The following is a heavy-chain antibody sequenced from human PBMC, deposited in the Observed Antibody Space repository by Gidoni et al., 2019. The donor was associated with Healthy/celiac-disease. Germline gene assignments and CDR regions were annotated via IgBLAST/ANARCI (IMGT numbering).Heavy chain of an antibody. V-gene: IGHV3-21*01. Sequence: EVQLVESGGGLVKPGGSLTLPCAASGSTFSRYSKNWVRQAPGKGREWVSSISSSSSYIYYADSVKGRFTISRDNAKNSLYLQMNSLRAEDTAVYYCAREAYGDYGDYWGQGTLVTVSS. J-gene: IGHJ4*02. CDR2: ISSSSSYI. D-gene: IGHD4-17*01. CDR3: AREAYGDYGDY. CDR1: GSTFSRYS.